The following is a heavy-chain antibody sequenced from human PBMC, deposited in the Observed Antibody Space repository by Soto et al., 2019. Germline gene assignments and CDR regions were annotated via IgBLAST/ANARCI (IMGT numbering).Heavy chain of an antibody. CDR3: ARSITGYSYADS. V-gene: IGHV3-74*01. CDR2: INSDGSST. Sequence: EVQLVESGGGLVQPGGSLRLSCAASGFTFSSYWMHWVRQAPGKGLVWVSRINSDGSSTVYVDSVKGRFTISRDNAKKTLYLQMNSLRAEETAVYYCARSITGYSYADSWGQGTLVTVSS. D-gene: IGHD5-18*01. J-gene: IGHJ4*02. CDR1: GFTFSSYW.